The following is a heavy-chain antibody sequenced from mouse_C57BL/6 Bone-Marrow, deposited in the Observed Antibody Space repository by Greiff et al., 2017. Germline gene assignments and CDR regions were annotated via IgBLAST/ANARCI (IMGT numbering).Heavy chain of an antibody. V-gene: IGHV1-81*01. J-gene: IGHJ3*01. CDR1: GYTFTSYG. D-gene: IGHD4-1*01. CDR2: IYPRSGHT. CDR3: ARLGGAWFAY. Sequence: VQLQQSGAELARPGASVKLSCKASGYTFTSYGLRWVKQRTGQGLEWIGEIYPRSGHTYYNEKFKGKATLTADKSSSTAYMELRSLTSEDSAVYFCARLGGAWFAYWGQGTLVTVSA.